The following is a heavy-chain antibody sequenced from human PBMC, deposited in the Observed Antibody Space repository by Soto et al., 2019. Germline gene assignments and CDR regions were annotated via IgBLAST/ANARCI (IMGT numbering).Heavy chain of an antibody. V-gene: IGHV4-59*01. Sequence: SETLSLTCTVSGGSISSYYWSWIRQPPGKGLEWIGYIYYSGSTNYNPSLKSRVTISVDTSKNQFSLKLSSVTAADTAVYYCARARYNWNDYYYYYYMDVWGKGTTVTVSS. CDR2: IYYSGST. J-gene: IGHJ6*03. CDR3: ARARYNWNDYYYYYYMDV. CDR1: GGSISSYY. D-gene: IGHD1-1*01.